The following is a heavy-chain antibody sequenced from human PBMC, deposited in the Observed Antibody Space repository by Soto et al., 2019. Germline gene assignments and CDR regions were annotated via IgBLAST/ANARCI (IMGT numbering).Heavy chain of an antibody. V-gene: IGHV1-3*01. Sequence: GASVKVSCKASGCTFTSYAMHWVRQAPGQRLEWMGWINAGNGNTKYSQKFQGRVTITRDTSASTAYMELSSLRSEDTAVYYCARDVFVDIVVVVAATGPFDYWGQGTLVTVSS. J-gene: IGHJ4*02. CDR1: GCTFTSYA. CDR3: ARDVFVDIVVVVAATGPFDY. D-gene: IGHD2-15*01. CDR2: INAGNGNT.